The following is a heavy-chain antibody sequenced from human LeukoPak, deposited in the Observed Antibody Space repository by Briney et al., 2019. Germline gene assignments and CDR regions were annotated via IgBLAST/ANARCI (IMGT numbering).Heavy chain of an antibody. Sequence: GGSLRLSCAAFGFTFSSYWMSWVRQAPGKGLEWVANIKQDGSEKYYVDSVKGRFTISRDNAKNSLYLQMNSLRAEDTAVYYCARDDSHSSGWYGAFYYYYGMDVWGQGTTVTVSS. J-gene: IGHJ6*02. V-gene: IGHV3-7*01. CDR3: ARDDSHSSGWYGAFYYYYGMDV. CDR1: GFTFSSYW. CDR2: IKQDGSEK. D-gene: IGHD6-19*01.